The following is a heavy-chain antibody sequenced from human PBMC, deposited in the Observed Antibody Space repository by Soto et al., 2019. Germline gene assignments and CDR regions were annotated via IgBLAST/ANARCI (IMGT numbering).Heavy chain of an antibody. V-gene: IGHV3-48*03. CDR1: GFSSIKYE. CDR2: ISTSGNII. J-gene: IGHJ4*02. D-gene: IGHD2-15*01. Sequence: GGSLRLSCAASGFSSIKYEMNWVRQAPGKGLEWVSYISTSGNIIYYADSVKGRFTISRDSAKNSLYLQMNSLRAEDTAVYYCARDFATHCSGSTCYPYAYWGQGALVTVSS. CDR3: ARDFATHCSGSTCYPYAY.